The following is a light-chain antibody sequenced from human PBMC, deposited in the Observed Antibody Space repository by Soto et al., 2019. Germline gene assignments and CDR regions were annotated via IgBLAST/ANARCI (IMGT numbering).Light chain of an antibody. V-gene: IGLV2-14*01. CDR2: DVS. CDR1: SSDVGGYNY. J-gene: IGLJ3*02. CDR3: SSYTSSFV. Sequence: QSALTQPASVSGSPGQSITISCTGTSSDVGGYNYVSWYQQHPGKAPKLMIYDVSNRPSGVSNRFSGSKSGNTASLTISGLQAEDEADYYCSSYTSSFVFGGETKLTVL.